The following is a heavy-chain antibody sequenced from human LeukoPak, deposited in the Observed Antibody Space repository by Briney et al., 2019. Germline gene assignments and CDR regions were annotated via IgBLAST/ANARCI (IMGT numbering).Heavy chain of an antibody. D-gene: IGHD6-13*01. V-gene: IGHV2-70*11. CDR2: IDWDDDK. CDR1: GFSLSTSGMC. J-gene: IGHJ4*02. CDR3: ARTSSSSWSGVADY. Sequence: SGPTLVNPTQTLTLTCTFSGFSLSTSGMCVSWIRQPPGKALEWLARIDWDDDKYYSTSLKTRLTISKDTSKNQVVLTMTNMDPVDTATYYCARTSSSSWSGVADYWGQGTLVTVSS.